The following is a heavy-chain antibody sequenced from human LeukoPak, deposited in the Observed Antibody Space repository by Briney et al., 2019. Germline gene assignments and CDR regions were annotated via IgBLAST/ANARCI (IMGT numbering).Heavy chain of an antibody. V-gene: IGHV4-34*01. J-gene: IGHJ3*02. CDR3: AKGLRYPGHAFDI. CDR2: INHSGST. D-gene: IGHD5/OR15-5a*01. Sequence: PSETLSLTCAVYGGSFSGYYWSWIRQPPGKGLEWIGEINHSGSTNYNPSLKSRVTISVDTSKNQFSLKLSSVTAADTAVYYCAKGLRYPGHAFDIWGQGTMVTVSS. CDR1: GGSFSGYY.